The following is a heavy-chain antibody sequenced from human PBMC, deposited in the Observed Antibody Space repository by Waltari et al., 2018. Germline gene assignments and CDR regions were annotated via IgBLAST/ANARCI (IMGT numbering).Heavy chain of an antibody. D-gene: IGHD3-22*01. Sequence: EVQLVESGGGLVQPGGSLRLSCAASGFTFSSYSMHWVRQAPGKGLEWVSYISSSSSTIYYADSVKGRFTISRDNAKNSLYLQMNSLRAEDTAVYYCARVYYDSSGYAYFDYWGQGTLVTVSS. CDR3: ARVYYDSSGYAYFDY. CDR2: ISSSSSTI. J-gene: IGHJ4*02. V-gene: IGHV3-48*01. CDR1: GFTFSSYS.